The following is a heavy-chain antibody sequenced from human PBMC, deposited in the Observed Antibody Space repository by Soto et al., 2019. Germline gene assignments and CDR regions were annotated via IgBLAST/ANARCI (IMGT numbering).Heavy chain of an antibody. V-gene: IGHV3-30-3*01. CDR2: ISYDGSNK. D-gene: IGHD3-3*01. CDR1: GFTFSSYA. J-gene: IGHJ3*02. CDR3: ARELRITIFGVVRGAFDI. Sequence: VQLVESGGGVVQPGRSLRLSCAASGFTFSSYAMHWVRQAPGKGLEWVAVISYDGSNKYYADSVKGRFTISRDNSKNTLYLQMNSLRAEDTAVYYCARELRITIFGVVRGAFDIWGQGTMVTVSS.